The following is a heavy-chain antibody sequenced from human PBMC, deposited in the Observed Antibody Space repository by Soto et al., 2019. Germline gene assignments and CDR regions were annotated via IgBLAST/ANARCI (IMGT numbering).Heavy chain of an antibody. CDR1: GGTFSSYA. J-gene: IGHJ5*02. D-gene: IGHD3-9*01. V-gene: IGHV1-69*13. Sequence: ASVKVSCKASGGTFSSYAISWVRQAPGQGLEWMGGIIPIFGTANYAQKFQGRVTITADESTSTAYMELSSLRSEDTAVYYCARGQPAYDILTGYYYHWGQGTLVTVS. CDR3: ARGQPAYDILTGYYYH. CDR2: IIPIFGTA.